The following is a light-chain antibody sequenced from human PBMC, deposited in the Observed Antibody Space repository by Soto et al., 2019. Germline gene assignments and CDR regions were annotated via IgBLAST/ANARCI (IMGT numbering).Light chain of an antibody. CDR3: HQYNSYWT. J-gene: IGKJ1*01. CDR1: QSVSSN. V-gene: IGKV3-15*01. CDR2: GAS. Sequence: EIVMTQSPSTLSVSPGERATLSCRASQSVSSNLAWYQQKPGQAPRLLIYGASTRATGIPARFSGSGSGTEFTLPISSLQPDDFATYYCHQYNSYWTFGQGTKVDIK.